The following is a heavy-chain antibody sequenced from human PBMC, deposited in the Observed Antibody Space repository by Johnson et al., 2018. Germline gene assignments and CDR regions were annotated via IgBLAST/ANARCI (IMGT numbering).Heavy chain of an antibody. Sequence: QLVQSGGGVVQPGRSLRLSCAASGFTFSIYGMHWVRQAPGKGLEWVTMISYDGNNKYYTDSVKGRFTISRDNSKNMLYLQMNSLKTEDTAVYYCAKFDIWGQGTMVTVSS. CDR1: GFTFSIYG. J-gene: IGHJ3*02. V-gene: IGHV3-30*18. CDR3: AKFDI. CDR2: ISYDGNNK.